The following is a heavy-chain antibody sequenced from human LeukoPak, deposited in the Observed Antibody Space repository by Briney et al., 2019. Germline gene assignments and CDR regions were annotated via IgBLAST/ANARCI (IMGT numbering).Heavy chain of an antibody. CDR1: GGSISPYY. Sequence: SETLSLTCTVSGGSISPYYWSWIRQPPGKGLEWIGYIYYTGSTNYNPSLKSRVTISVDTSKNQFSLKLSSVTAADTAVYYCARMPPVGGSYVYWGQGTLVTVSS. V-gene: IGHV4-59*01. CDR2: IYYTGST. D-gene: IGHD1-26*01. J-gene: IGHJ4*02. CDR3: ARMPPVGGSYVY.